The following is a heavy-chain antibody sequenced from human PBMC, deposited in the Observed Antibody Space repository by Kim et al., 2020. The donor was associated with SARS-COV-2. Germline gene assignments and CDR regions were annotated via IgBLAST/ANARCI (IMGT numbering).Heavy chain of an antibody. D-gene: IGHD2-15*01. CDR2: INPNSGGT. CDR3: ARDGQAGGYCSGGSCPPEFMVHENYYYGMDV. J-gene: IGHJ6*02. CDR1: GYTFTGYY. Sequence: ASVKVSCKASGYTFTGYYMHWVRQAPGQGLEWMGWINPNSGGTNYAQKFQGWVTMTRDTSISTAYMELSRLRSDDTAVYYCARDGQAGGYCSGGSCPPEFMVHENYYYGMDVWGQGTTVTVSS. V-gene: IGHV1-2*04.